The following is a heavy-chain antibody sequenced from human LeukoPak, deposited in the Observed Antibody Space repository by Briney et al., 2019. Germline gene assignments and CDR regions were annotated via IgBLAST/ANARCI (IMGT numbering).Heavy chain of an antibody. CDR2: IHYTGAT. CDR1: GGTFRGYY. V-gene: IGHV4-34*01. D-gene: IGHD7-27*01. J-gene: IGHJ2*01. CDR3: ARGVLGPYYFDL. Sequence: SETLSLTCAVCGGTFRGYYWSWIRQPPGKGLEWIGEIHYTGATNYKPSLKSRVTISGDPSKNQVSLRVYSVTAADTAVYYCARGVLGPYYFDLWGRGTLVTVSS.